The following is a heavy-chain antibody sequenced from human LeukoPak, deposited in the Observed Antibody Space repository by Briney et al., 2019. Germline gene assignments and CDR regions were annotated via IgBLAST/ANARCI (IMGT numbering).Heavy chain of an antibody. D-gene: IGHD3-16*01. CDR1: GYTFTCYY. CDR2: INPSGGST. CDR3: AREGVYYYYGMDV. J-gene: IGHJ6*02. Sequence: ASVNVSCKASGYTFTCYYMHWVRQAPGQGLEWMGIINPSGGSTSYAQKFQGRVTMTRDTSTSTVYMELSSLRSEDTAVYYCAREGVYYYYGMDVWGQGTTVTVSS. V-gene: IGHV1-46*01.